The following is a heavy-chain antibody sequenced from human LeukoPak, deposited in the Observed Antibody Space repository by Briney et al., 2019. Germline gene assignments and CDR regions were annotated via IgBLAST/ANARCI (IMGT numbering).Heavy chain of an antibody. CDR2: IYTTGST. CDR3: ARDRGVISRYSSSWSFDY. D-gene: IGHD6-13*01. CDR1: GGSISSYY. V-gene: IGHV4-4*07. Sequence: SETLSLTCTVSGGSISSYYWSWIRQPAGKGLEWIGRIYTTGSTNYNPSLKSRVTMSVDTSKNQFSLKVSSVTAADTAVYYCARDRGVISRYSSSWSFDYWGQGTLVTVSS. J-gene: IGHJ4*02.